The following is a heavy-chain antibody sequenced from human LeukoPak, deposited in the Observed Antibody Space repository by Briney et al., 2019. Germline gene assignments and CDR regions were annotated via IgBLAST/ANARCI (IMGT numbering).Heavy chain of an antibody. V-gene: IGHV4-39*01. Sequence: SETLSLTCTVSGGSISSSSYYWGWIRQPPGKGLEWIGSIYYSWSTYYNPSLKSRVTISVDTSKNQFSLKLSSVTAADTAVYYCARAHSSSRVWDAFDIWGQGTMVTVSS. CDR3: ARAHSSSRVWDAFDI. CDR2: IYYSWST. J-gene: IGHJ3*02. D-gene: IGHD6-6*01. CDR1: GGSISSSSYY.